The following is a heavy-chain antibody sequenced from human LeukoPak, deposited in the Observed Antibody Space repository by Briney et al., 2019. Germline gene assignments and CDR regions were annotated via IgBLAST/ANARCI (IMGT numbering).Heavy chain of an antibody. V-gene: IGHV4-39*01. Sequence: SETLSLTCTVSGGSISSSSYCWGWIRQPPGKGLEWIGSIYYSGSTYYNPSLKSRVTISVDTSKNQFSLKLSSVTAADTAVYYCARHEAIRSYFDYWGQGTLVTVSS. CDR3: ARHEAIRSYFDY. J-gene: IGHJ4*02. CDR2: IYYSGST. CDR1: GGSISSSSYC.